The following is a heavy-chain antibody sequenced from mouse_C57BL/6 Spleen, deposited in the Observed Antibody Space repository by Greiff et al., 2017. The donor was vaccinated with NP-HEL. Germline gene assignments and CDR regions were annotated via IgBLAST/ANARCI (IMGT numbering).Heavy chain of an antibody. CDR2: IYPSDSET. V-gene: IGHV1-61*01. CDR1: GYTFTSYW. Sequence: QLPGAELVRPGSSVKLSCKASGYTFTSYWMDWVKQRPGQGLEWIGNIYPSDSETHYNQKFKDKATLTVDKSSSTAYMQLSSLTSEDSAVYYCARSFSFFDYYAMDYWGQGTSVTVSS. CDR3: ARSFSFFDYYAMDY. J-gene: IGHJ4*01.